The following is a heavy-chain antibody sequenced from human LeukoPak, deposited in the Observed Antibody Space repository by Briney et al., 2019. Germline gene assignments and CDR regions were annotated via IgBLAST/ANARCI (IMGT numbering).Heavy chain of an antibody. Sequence: GGSLRLSCAASGFTFSSYEMNWVRQAPGKGLEWVSYISSSGSTIYYADSVKSRFTISRDNATKSLYLQMTSLRAEDTAVYYCARGGRDGYNAFDYWGQGTLVTVSS. CDR1: GFTFSSYE. J-gene: IGHJ4*02. V-gene: IGHV3-48*03. D-gene: IGHD5-24*01. CDR2: ISSSGSTI. CDR3: ARGGRDGYNAFDY.